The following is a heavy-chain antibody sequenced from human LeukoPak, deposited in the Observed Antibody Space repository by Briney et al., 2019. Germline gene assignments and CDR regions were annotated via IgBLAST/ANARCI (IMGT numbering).Heavy chain of an antibody. V-gene: IGHV3-66*01. CDR3: ARIQTITMIVVVPDAFDI. D-gene: IGHD3-22*01. Sequence: GGSLRLSCTASGFTFSEYYMSWVRQAPGKGLEWVSVIYSGGSTYYADSVKGRFTISRDNSKNTLYLQMNSLRAEDTAVYYCARIQTITMIVVVPDAFDIWGQGTMVTVSS. CDR2: IYSGGST. CDR1: GFTFSEYY. J-gene: IGHJ3*02.